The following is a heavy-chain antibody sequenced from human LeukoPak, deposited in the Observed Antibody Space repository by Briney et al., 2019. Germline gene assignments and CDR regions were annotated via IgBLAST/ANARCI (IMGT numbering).Heavy chain of an antibody. V-gene: IGHV4-61*01. D-gene: IGHD3-16*02. Sequence: PSETLSLTCTVSGGSVSSGSYYWSWIRQPPGKGLEWIGYIYYSGSTNYNPSLKSRVTISVDTSKNQFSLKLSSVTAADTDVYYCAREEVMITFGGVIADRWGQGTLVTASS. CDR3: AREEVMITFGGVIADR. CDR2: IYYSGST. CDR1: GGSVSSGSYY. J-gene: IGHJ5*02.